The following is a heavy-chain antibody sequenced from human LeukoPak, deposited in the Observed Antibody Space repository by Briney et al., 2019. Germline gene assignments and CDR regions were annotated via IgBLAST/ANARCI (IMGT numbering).Heavy chain of an antibody. J-gene: IGHJ4*02. D-gene: IGHD3-16*02. Sequence: GGSLRLSCAASGFTVVSNLMTWVRQSPGRGLEWLSSIYSGGATYYADSVKGRFTISRDHSNNSVSLQMTNLRVEDTAIYYCARGAYRISWPGIDYWGQGTLVTVSS. CDR1: GFTVVSNL. V-gene: IGHV3-53*01. CDR3: ARGAYRISWPGIDY. CDR2: IYSGGAT.